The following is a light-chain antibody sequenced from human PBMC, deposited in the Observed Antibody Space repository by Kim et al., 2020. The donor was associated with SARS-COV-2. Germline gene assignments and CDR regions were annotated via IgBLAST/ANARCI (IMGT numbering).Light chain of an antibody. V-gene: IGLV3-21*01. CDR3: QVWDSITNHRV. J-gene: IGLJ3*02. CDR2: YDS. CDR1: KS. Sequence: KSVHWYQQKPAQAPVLVISYDSDRPSGIPERFSGSNSGNPATLTISRVAAGDEADYFCQVWDSITNHRVFGGGTHLTVL.